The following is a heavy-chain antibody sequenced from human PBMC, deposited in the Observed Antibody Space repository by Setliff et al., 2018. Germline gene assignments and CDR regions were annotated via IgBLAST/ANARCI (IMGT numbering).Heavy chain of an antibody. CDR1: GGSLSTYNY. J-gene: IGHJ6*03. CDR3: ARVSGFLYVDV. V-gene: IGHV4-4*07. D-gene: IGHD3-3*01. CDR2: IYTSWST. Sequence: SETLSLTCTVSGGSLSTYNYWSWIRQPAGKGLEWIGHIYTSWSTNYNPSLKSRVTMSVDTTKNQFSLKLTSVTAADTAVYYCARVSGFLYVDVWGKGTTVTVSS.